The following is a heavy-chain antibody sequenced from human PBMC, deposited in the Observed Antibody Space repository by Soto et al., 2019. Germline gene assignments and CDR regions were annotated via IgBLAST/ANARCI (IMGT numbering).Heavy chain of an antibody. CDR2: IYYSGST. CDR1: GGSISSSSYY. J-gene: IGHJ6*02. CDR3: ARRVYGDSYYYYGMDV. Sequence: PSETLSLTCTVSGGSISSSSYYWGWIRQPPGKGLEWIGSIYYSGSTYYNPSLKSRVTISVDTSKNQFSLKLSSVTAADTAVYYCARRVYGDSYYYYGMDVWGQGTTVTVS. V-gene: IGHV4-39*01. D-gene: IGHD4-17*01.